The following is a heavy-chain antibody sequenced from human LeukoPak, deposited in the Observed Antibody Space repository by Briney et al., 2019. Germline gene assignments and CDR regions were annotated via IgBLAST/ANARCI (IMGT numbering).Heavy chain of an antibody. CDR3: AKDRGWELKLFDY. J-gene: IGHJ4*02. CDR2: IYSDNT. D-gene: IGHD1-26*01. Sequence: GGSLRLSCTVSGFTVSSNSMSWVRQAPGKGLEWVSFIYSDNTHYSDSVKGRFTISRDNSKNTLYLQMNSLRAEDTAVYYCAKDRGWELKLFDYWGQGTLVTVSS. V-gene: IGHV3-66*03. CDR1: GFTVSSNS.